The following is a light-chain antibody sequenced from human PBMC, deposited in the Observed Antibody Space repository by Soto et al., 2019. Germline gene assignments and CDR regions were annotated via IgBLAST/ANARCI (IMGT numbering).Light chain of an antibody. J-gene: IGKJ1*01. CDR1: QSISSW. CDR2: DAS. Sequence: DIPMTQSPSTLSASVGDRVTITCRASQSISSWLAWYQQKPGKAPTLLIYDASSLESGVPSRFSGSGSGTEFTITISSLQPDDFETYYCQQYNSYSEAFGQGTKVDIK. V-gene: IGKV1-5*01. CDR3: QQYNSYSEA.